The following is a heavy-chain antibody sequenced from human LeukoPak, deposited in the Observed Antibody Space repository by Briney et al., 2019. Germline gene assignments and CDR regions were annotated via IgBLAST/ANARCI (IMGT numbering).Heavy chain of an antibody. V-gene: IGHV4-59*01. D-gene: IGHD2-2*01. CDR3: AAHIVVVPAAMDGGYYYYMDV. J-gene: IGHJ6*03. CDR1: GGSISSYY. CDR2: IYYSGST. Sequence: SETLSLTCTVSGGSISSYYWSWTRQPPGKGLEWIGYIYYSGSTNYNPSLKSRVTISVDTSKNQFSLKPSSVTAADTAVYYCAAHIVVVPAAMDGGYYYYMDVWGKGTTVTVSS.